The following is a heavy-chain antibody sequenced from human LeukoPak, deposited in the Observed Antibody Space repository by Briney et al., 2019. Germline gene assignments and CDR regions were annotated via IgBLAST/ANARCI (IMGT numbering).Heavy chain of an antibody. CDR1: RFRLRRYR. V-gene: IGHV3-74*01. J-gene: IGHJ4*02. Sequence: GGSLRLSCAPSRFRLRRYRMHSVRQAPREGLVWVSRTNVDGSSTSYADSVKGRFTISRDNAKNTLYLQMNSLRAEDTAVYYCACLEAAATGGQGTLVTVSS. CDR2: TNVDGSST. D-gene: IGHD6-25*01. CDR3: ACLEAAAT.